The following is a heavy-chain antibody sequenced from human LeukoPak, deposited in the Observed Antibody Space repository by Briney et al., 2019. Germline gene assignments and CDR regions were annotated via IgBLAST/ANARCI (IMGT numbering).Heavy chain of an antibody. D-gene: IGHD3-22*01. CDR3: ARAGAVYDSSGNDAFDI. J-gene: IGHJ3*02. CDR2: INPNIGGT. V-gene: IGHV1-2*02. Sequence: ASVKVSCKASGYTSTGYYMHWVRQAPGQGLEWMGCINPNIGGTNYAQKFQGRVTMTRDTSISTAYMELSRLRSDDTAVYYCARAGAVYDSSGNDAFDIWGQGTMVTVSS. CDR1: GYTSTGYY.